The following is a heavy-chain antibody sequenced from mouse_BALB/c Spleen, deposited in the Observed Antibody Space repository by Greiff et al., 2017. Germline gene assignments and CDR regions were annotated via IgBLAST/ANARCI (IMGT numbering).Heavy chain of an antibody. D-gene: IGHD2-4*01. CDR1: GFSLTSYG. Sequence: LQESGPGLVAPSQSLSITCTVSGFSLTSYGVHWVRQPPGKGLEWLGVIWAGGSTNYNSALMSRLSISKDNSKSQVFLKMNSLQTDDTAMYYCARDGTTMITTYWFAYWGQGTLVTVSA. CDR2: IWAGGST. J-gene: IGHJ3*01. CDR3: ARDGTTMITTYWFAY. V-gene: IGHV2-9*02.